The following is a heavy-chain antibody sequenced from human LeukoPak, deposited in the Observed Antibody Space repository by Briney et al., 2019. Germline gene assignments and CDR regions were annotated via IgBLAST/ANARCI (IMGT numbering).Heavy chain of an antibody. D-gene: IGHD4-11*01. Sequence: GGSLRLSCAASGFTFSSYSINWVRQAPGKGLEWVSSISSSSSYIYYADSVKGRFTISRDNAKNSLYLQMNSLRAEETAVYYCARGSRTVTDWYFDLWGRSTLVTVSS. V-gene: IGHV3-21*01. J-gene: IGHJ2*01. CDR3: ARGSRTVTDWYFDL. CDR2: ISSSSSYI. CDR1: GFTFSSYS.